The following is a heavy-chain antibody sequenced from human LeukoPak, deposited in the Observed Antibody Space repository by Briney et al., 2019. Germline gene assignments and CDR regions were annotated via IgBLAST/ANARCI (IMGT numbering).Heavy chain of an antibody. D-gene: IGHD3-10*01. J-gene: IGHJ4*02. CDR2: ISGSGGSA. CDR3: AKDYGSGSYSTYFDY. Sequence: GGSLRLSCAASGFTFSSYAMSWVRQAPGKGLEWVSAISGSGGSAYYADSEKGRFTISRDNSKNTLYLQMNSLRAEDTAVYYCAKDYGSGSYSTYFDYWGQGTLVTVSS. CDR1: GFTFSSYA. V-gene: IGHV3-23*01.